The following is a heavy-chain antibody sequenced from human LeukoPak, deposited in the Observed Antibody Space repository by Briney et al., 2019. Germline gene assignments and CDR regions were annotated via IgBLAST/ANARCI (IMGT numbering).Heavy chain of an antibody. D-gene: IGHD5-18*01. V-gene: IGHV3-30-3*01. Sequence: PGRSLRLSCAASGVTFSSYAMHWVRQAPGKGLEWVAVISYDGSNKYYADSVKGRFTISRDNSKNTLYLQMNSLRAEDTAVYYCARDFGYGNYWSQGTLVTVSS. CDR1: GVTFSSYA. J-gene: IGHJ4*02. CDR3: ARDFGYGNY. CDR2: ISYDGSNK.